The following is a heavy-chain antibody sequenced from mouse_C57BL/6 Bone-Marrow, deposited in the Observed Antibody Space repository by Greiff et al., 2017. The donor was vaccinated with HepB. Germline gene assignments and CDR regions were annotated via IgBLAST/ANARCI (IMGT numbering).Heavy chain of an antibody. CDR2: IHPNSGST. CDR1: SYTFTSYW. Sequence: QVQLQQPGAELVKPGASVKLSCKASSYTFTSYWMHWVKQRPGQGLEWIGMIHPNSGSTNYNEKFKSKATLTVDKSSSTAYMQLSSLTSEDSAVYYCARDGYYPFAYWGQGTLVTVSA. V-gene: IGHV1-64*01. CDR3: ARDGYYPFAY. D-gene: IGHD2-3*01. J-gene: IGHJ3*01.